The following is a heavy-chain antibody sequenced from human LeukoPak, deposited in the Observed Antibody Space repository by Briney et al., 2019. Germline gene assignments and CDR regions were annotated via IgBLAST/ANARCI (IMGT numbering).Heavy chain of an antibody. CDR3: ARSLFRYSGSYSY. D-gene: IGHD1-26*01. CDR1: GYSFTSYW. J-gene: IGHJ4*02. CDR2: IYPGDSDT. V-gene: IGHV5-51*01. Sequence: ESLKIYCKGSGYSFTSYWIGWVRQMPGRGLEWMGIIYPGDSDTRYSTSFQGQVTISADKSISTAYLQWSSLKASDTAMYYCARSLFRYSGSYSYWGQGTLVTVSS.